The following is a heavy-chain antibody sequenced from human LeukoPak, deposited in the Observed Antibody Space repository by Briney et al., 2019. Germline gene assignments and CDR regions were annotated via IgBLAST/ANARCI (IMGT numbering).Heavy chain of an antibody. CDR2: IYYSGST. CDR3: ARDAGTGYSSGWYPFDY. V-gene: IGHV4-59*01. D-gene: IGHD6-19*01. J-gene: IGHJ4*02. CDR1: GGSISSYY. Sequence: KPSETLSLTCTVSGGSISSYYWSWIRQPPGKGLEWIGYIYYSGSTNYNPSLKSRVTISVDTSKNQFSLKLSSVTAADTAVYYCARDAGTGYSSGWYPFDYWGQGTLVTVSS.